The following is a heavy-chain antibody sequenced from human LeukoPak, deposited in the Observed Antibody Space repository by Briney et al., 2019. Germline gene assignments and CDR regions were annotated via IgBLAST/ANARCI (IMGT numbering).Heavy chain of an antibody. V-gene: IGHV4-34*01. CDR1: GGSFSGYY. J-gene: IGHJ4*02. D-gene: IGHD5-24*01. CDR2: INHSGST. CDR3: AGAVEMATAFDY. Sequence: SETLSLXCAVYGGSFSGYYWSWIRQPPGKELEWIGEINHSGSTNYNPSLKSRVTISVDTSKNQFSLKLSSVTAADTAVYYCAGAVEMATAFDYWGQGTLVTVSS.